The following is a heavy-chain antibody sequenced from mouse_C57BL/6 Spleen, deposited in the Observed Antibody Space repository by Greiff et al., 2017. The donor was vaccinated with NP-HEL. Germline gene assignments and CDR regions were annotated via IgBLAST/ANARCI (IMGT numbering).Heavy chain of an antibody. CDR1: GFTFSSYG. D-gene: IGHD2-4*01. Sequence: DVHLVESGGDLVKPGGSLKLSCAASGFTFSSYGMSWVRQTPDKRLEWVATISSGGSYTYYPDSVKGRVTISRDNAKNTLYLQMSSLKSEDTAMYYCARHNDYDYFDYWGQGTTLTVSS. CDR2: ISSGGSYT. V-gene: IGHV5-6*01. J-gene: IGHJ2*01. CDR3: ARHNDYDYFDY.